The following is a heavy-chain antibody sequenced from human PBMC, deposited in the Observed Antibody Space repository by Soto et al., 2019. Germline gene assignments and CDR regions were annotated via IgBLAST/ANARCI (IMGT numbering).Heavy chain of an antibody. D-gene: IGHD3-16*02. J-gene: IGHJ4*02. Sequence: QVQLQQWGAGLLKPSETLSLTCAVYGGSFSGYYWSWIRQPPGKGLEWIGEINHSGSTNYNPSLKSRVTISVYTSKNQFSLKLSSVTAADTAVYYCARVPSGKYYDYVWGSYRYSCYFDYWGQGTLVTVSS. V-gene: IGHV4-34*01. CDR3: ARVPSGKYYDYVWGSYRYSCYFDY. CDR1: GGSFSGYY. CDR2: INHSGST.